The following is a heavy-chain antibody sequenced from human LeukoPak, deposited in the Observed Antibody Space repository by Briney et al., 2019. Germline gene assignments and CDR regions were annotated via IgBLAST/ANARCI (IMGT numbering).Heavy chain of an antibody. Sequence: GGSLRLSCAASGFTFSSYAMHWVRQAPGKGLEWVAVISYDGSNKYYADSVKGRFTISRDNSKNTLYLQMNSLRAEDTAVYYCARDGGIAVAAVYGMDVWGQGTTVTVSS. CDR2: ISYDGSNK. CDR1: GFTFSSYA. V-gene: IGHV3-30-3*01. CDR3: ARDGGIAVAAVYGMDV. D-gene: IGHD6-19*01. J-gene: IGHJ6*02.